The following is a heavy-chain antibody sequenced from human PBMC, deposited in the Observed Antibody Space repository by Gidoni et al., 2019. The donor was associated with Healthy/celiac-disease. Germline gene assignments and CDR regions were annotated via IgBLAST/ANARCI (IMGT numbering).Heavy chain of an antibody. D-gene: IGHD5-12*01. CDR1: GFTFSSYW. CDR2: IKQDGSEK. V-gene: IGHV3-7*05. CDR3: ARDSGVDIVATTYDY. J-gene: IGHJ4*02. Sequence: EVQLVESGGGLVQPGGSLRLSCAASGFTFSSYWMSWVRQAPGKGLEWVANIKQDGSEKYYVDSVKGRFTISRDNAKNSLYLQMNSLRAEDTAVYYCARDSGVDIVATTYDYWGQGTLVTVSS.